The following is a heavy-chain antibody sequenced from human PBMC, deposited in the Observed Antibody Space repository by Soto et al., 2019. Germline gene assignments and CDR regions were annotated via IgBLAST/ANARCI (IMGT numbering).Heavy chain of an antibody. Sequence: EVQLVESGGGLVPPGGSVILSCAASGFIFKMYWMHWVRQSPGKGLVWISRIYNDGTYSDYADSVRGRFTISRDNVNDTLYLQMNNLRAEDSGLYYCTRGPRPISTGTGAYWGQGTQVTVSS. J-gene: IGHJ4*02. CDR1: GFIFKMYW. CDR2: IYNDGTYS. D-gene: IGHD3-10*01. CDR3: TRGPRPISTGTGAY. V-gene: IGHV3-74*01.